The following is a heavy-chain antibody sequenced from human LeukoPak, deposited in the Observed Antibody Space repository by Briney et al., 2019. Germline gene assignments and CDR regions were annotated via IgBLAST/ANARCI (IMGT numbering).Heavy chain of an antibody. Sequence: GGSLRLSCAASGFTFSSYEMNWVRQAPGKGLEWVSYISSSGSTIYYADSVKGRFTISRDNAKNSLYLQMNSLRAEYTAVYYCARGRSSGWYYFDYWGQGTLVTVSS. CDR3: ARGRSSGWYYFDY. CDR2: ISSSGSTI. CDR1: GFTFSSYE. D-gene: IGHD6-19*01. J-gene: IGHJ4*02. V-gene: IGHV3-48*03.